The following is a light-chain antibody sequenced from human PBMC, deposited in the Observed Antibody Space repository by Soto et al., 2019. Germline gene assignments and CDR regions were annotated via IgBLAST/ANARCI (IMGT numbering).Light chain of an antibody. J-gene: IGKJ2*01. CDR1: QSVRSSY. Sequence: ETVLTQSPDTLSLSPGERATLSCRASQSVRSSYFNWYQQKPGQAPRLLIYGASSRATGIPDRFSGSGSGTDFTLTISRLEPEDFAVYYCQVFGSPSLYTFGQGTKLEIK. V-gene: IGKV3-20*01. CDR3: QVFGSPSLYT. CDR2: GAS.